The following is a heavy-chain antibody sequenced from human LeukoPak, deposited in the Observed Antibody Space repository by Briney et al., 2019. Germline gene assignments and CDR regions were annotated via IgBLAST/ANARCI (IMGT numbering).Heavy chain of an antibody. CDR3: ARASGVFDL. CDR2: IWSDGSNK. Sequence: GGSLRLSCAASGFTLSDYGMHWVRQAPGKGLEWVAVIWSDGSNKYYSDSVKGRFTISRDNSKNTLYLQMNSLRAEDTALYYCARASGVFDLWGRGTLVSVSS. V-gene: IGHV3-33*01. CDR1: GFTLSDYG. J-gene: IGHJ3*01. D-gene: IGHD1-14*01.